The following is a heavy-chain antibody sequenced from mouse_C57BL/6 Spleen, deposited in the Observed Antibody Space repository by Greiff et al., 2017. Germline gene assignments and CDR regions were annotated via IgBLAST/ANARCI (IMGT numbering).Heavy chain of an antibody. Sequence: EVQLMESGGGLVQPGGSMKLSCVASGFTFSNYWMNWVRQSPEKGLEWVAQIRLKSDNYATHDAESVKGRFTISRDDSKSSVYLQMNNLGAGDTGIYYCTVTNHDDYDECYFDYWGQGTTLTVSS. CDR2: IRLKSDNYAT. V-gene: IGHV6-3*01. CDR1: GFTFSNYW. J-gene: IGHJ2*01. D-gene: IGHD2-4*01. CDR3: TVTNHDDYDECYFDY.